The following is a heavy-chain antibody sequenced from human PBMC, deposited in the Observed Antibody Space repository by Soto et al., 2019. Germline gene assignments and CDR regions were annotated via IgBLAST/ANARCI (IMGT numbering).Heavy chain of an antibody. V-gene: IGHV1-2*02. CDR3: ARGTVRGGSLDSSGYYNWFDP. Sequence: ASVKVSCKASGYTFTGYYMHWVRQAPGQGLEWMGWINPNSGGTNYAQKFQGRVTMTRDTSISTAYMELSRLRSDDTAVYYCARGTVRGGSLDSSGYYNWFDPWGQGTLVTVSS. D-gene: IGHD3-22*01. J-gene: IGHJ5*02. CDR2: INPNSGGT. CDR1: GYTFTGYY.